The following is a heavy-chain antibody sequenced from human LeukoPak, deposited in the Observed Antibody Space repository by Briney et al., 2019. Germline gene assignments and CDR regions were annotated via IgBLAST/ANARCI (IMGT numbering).Heavy chain of an antibody. CDR2: IYYSGST. Sequence: PSETQSLTCTVSGGSISSSSYYWGWIRQPPGKGLEWIGSIYYSGSTYYNPSLKSRVTISVDTSKNQFSLKLSSVTAADTAVYYCARDLIGGMGTIRAFDIWGQGTMVTVSS. CDR1: GGSISSSSYY. D-gene: IGHD3-16*01. CDR3: ARDLIGGMGTIRAFDI. V-gene: IGHV4-39*07. J-gene: IGHJ3*02.